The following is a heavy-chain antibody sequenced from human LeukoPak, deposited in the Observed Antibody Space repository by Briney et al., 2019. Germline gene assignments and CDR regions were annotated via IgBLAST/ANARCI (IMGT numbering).Heavy chain of an antibody. Sequence: GGSLRLSRAASGFIFSSYEMNWVRQAPGKGVEWISYISNSGATIWYADSAKGRFTISRDNAKNSLYLQMNSLRAEDTALYYCVRRWSHWGQGGLVTVSS. V-gene: IGHV3-48*03. CDR3: VRRWSH. D-gene: IGHD1-26*01. CDR1: GFIFSSYE. CDR2: ISNSGATI. J-gene: IGHJ4*02.